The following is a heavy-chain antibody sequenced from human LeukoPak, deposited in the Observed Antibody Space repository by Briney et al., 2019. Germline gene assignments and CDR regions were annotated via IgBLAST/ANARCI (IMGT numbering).Heavy chain of an antibody. CDR2: ISSSGSTI. D-gene: IGHD6-13*01. J-gene: IGHJ4*02. CDR3: ARGGIAAAQS. CDR1: GFTFSSYE. V-gene: IGHV3-48*03. Sequence: GGSLRLSCAASGFTFSSYEMNWVRQAPGKGMEWVSYISSSGSTIYYADSVKGRFTISRDNAKNSLYLQMNSLRAEDTAVYYCARGGIAAAQSWGQGTLVTVSS.